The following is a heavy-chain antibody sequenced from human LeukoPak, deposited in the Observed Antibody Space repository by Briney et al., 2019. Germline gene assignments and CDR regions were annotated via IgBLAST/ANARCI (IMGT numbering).Heavy chain of an antibody. CDR2: ISSSSSYI. CDR1: GFTFSSYS. D-gene: IGHD6-19*01. V-gene: IGHV3-21*01. CDR3: ASSGWTYYFDY. J-gene: IGHJ4*02. Sequence: GGSLRLSCAASGFTFSSYSMNWVRQAPGKGLEWVSSISSSSSYIYYADSAKGRFTISRDNAKNSLYLQMNSLRAEDTAVYYCASSGWTYYFDYWGQGTLVTVSS.